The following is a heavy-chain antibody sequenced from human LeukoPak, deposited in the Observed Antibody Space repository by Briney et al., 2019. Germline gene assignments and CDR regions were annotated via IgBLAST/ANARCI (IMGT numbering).Heavy chain of an antibody. J-gene: IGHJ6*03. V-gene: IGHV1-69*05. CDR3: AFSMAAFYYYYYYMDV. Sequence: GSSVKVSCKASAGSFSSYAISWVRQAPGQGLEWMGGISPIFGTANYEQKFQGRVTITTDESTSTAYMELSSLRSEDTAVYYCAFSMAAFYYYYYYMDVWGKGTTVTVSS. CDR1: AGSFSSYA. CDR2: ISPIFGTA. D-gene: IGHD6-6*01.